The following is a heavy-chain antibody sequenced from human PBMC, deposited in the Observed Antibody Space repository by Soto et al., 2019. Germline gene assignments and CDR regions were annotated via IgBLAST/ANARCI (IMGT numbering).Heavy chain of an antibody. CDR2: ISISGTTI. CDR3: AKFRGDGYYTF. J-gene: IGHJ4*02. V-gene: IGHV3-11*01. D-gene: IGHD3-3*01. Sequence: QVQLVESGGGLVKPGGSLRLSCAASGFTLSDYYMTWIRQAPGKGLEWVSDISISGTTIHYADSVRGRFTISRDNAKNTLWLQMTPRRSEDTAVYYCAKFRGDGYYTFWGQGTLVTVSS. CDR1: GFTLSDYY.